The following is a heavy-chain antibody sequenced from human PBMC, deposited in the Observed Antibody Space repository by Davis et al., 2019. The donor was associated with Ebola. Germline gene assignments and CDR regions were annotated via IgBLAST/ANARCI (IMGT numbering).Heavy chain of an antibody. D-gene: IGHD6-13*01. CDR3: ARDGPEYSGNWFDFYYNGMDV. Sequence: SVKGRFTISRDNAKNSLYLQMNSLRDDDTAVYYCARDGPEYSGNWFDFYYNGMDVWGKGTTVTVSS. J-gene: IGHJ6*04. V-gene: IGHV3-48*02.